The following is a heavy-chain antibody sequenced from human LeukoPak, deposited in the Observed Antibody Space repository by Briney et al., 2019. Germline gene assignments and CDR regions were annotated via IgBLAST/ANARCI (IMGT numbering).Heavy chain of an antibody. D-gene: IGHD3-22*01. J-gene: IGHJ4*02. CDR2: IKQDGSAK. V-gene: IGHV3-7*05. CDR3: ATDSDRRSDY. Sequence: GGSLRLSCAASGFSFSTYWMSWVRQAPGKGLEWVANIKQDGSAKYYVDSVKGRFTISRDNAKNSLYLQMNSLRAEDTAVYYCATDSDRRSDYWGQGTLVTVSS. CDR1: GFSFSTYW.